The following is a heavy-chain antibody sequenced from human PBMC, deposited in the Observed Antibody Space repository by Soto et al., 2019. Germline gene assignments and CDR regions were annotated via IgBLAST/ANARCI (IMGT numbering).Heavy chain of an antibody. V-gene: IGHV1-69*01. CDR1: GGTFSSYA. CDR3: ARDGYSSGWYFDY. Sequence: QVQLVQSGAEVKKPGSSVKVYCKASGGTFSSYAISWVRQAPRQGLEWMGGIIPIFGTANYAQKFQGRVTITADESTITAYMELSSLRSEDTAVYYCARDGYSSGWYFDYWGQGPLVTVSS. D-gene: IGHD6-19*01. CDR2: IIPIFGTA. J-gene: IGHJ4*02.